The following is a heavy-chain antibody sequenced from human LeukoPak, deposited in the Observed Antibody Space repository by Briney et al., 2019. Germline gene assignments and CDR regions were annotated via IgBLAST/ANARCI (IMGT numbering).Heavy chain of an antibody. V-gene: IGHV4-30-4*08. J-gene: IGHJ4*02. CDR2: IYYSGST. CDR3: ARQDSSIYYFDY. Sequence: SQTLSLTCTVSGGSISSGDYYWSWLRQPPGKGLEWIGYIYYSGSTYYNPSLKSRVTISVDTSKNQFSLKLSSVTAADTAVYYCARQDSSIYYFDYWGQGTLVTVSS. CDR1: GGSISSGDYY. D-gene: IGHD6-19*01.